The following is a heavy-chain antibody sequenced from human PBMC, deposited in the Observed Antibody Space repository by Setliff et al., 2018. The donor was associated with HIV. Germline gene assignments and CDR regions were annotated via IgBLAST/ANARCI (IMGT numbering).Heavy chain of an antibody. CDR3: ARERWSYDYYYYGMDV. CDR2: IYTSGST. Sequence: SENLSLTCTVSGGSTSSGTYYWSWIRQPAGKGLEWIGHIYTSGSTDYNPTFKSRLTISEDTSKNQVSLRVSSVTAEDTAVYYCARERWSYDYYYYGMDVWGQGTTVTVSS. J-gene: IGHJ6*02. D-gene: IGHD1-26*01. CDR1: GGSTSSGTYY. V-gene: IGHV4-61*09.